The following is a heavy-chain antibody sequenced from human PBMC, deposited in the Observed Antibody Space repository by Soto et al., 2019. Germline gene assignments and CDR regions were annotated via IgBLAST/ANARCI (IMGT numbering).Heavy chain of an antibody. CDR1: GFTFTNYA. V-gene: IGHV3-23*01. D-gene: IGHD2-21*01. CDR2: VIGTGIDT. CDR3: AKASRGQCIAAHCSAFDL. J-gene: IGHJ5*02. Sequence: EVQLLESGGVLVQPGGSLRLSCAASGFTFTNYAMSWVRHSPGKGLEWVASVIGTGIDTYHAASVKGRFTISRDNSRNTMYLEMNRLRADDTAMYHCAKASRGQCIAAHCSAFDLWGQVILVTVS.